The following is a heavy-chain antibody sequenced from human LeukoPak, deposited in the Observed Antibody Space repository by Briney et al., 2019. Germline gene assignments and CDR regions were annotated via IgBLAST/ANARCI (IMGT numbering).Heavy chain of an antibody. CDR1: GFSFSDYY. V-gene: IGHV3-11*01. Sequence: GGSLRLSCAASGFSFSDYYMSWIRQPPGRGLEWVSSISSSGSTMYYADSVKGRFTISRDYAKNSLYLQMNSLRAEDTAVYYCARAPLYSSSYNFDYWGQGTLVSVSS. CDR3: ARAPLYSSSYNFDY. CDR2: ISSSGSTM. J-gene: IGHJ4*02. D-gene: IGHD6-13*01.